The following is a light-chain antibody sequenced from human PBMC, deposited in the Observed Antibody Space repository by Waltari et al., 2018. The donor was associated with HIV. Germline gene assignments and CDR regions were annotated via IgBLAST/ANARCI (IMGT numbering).Light chain of an antibody. V-gene: IGKV1-39*01. J-gene: IGKJ3*01. CDR1: QTVDRN. CDR3: QQSYSTPLT. CDR2: GAS. Sequence: DIQVTQSPSSLSASVGDRVTITCRTSQTVDRNLNWYQQIPVKAPKLLIYGASSLLSGVPSRFSGSGSGTHFTLTITSLQPEDFATYYCQQSYSTPLTFGPGTKMDV.